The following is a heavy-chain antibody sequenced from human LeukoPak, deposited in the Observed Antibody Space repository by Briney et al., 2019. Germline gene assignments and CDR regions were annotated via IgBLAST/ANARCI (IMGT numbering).Heavy chain of an antibody. CDR1: GGSFSGYY. CDR3: ARHLGYVDV. D-gene: IGHD3-16*01. Sequence: PSETLSLTCAVYGGSFSGYYWSWIRQPPGKGLEWIGEINHSGSTNYNPSLKSRVTISVDTSKNQFSLKLSSVTAADTAVYYCARHLGYVDVWGKGTTVTISS. J-gene: IGHJ6*03. V-gene: IGHV4-34*01. CDR2: INHSGST.